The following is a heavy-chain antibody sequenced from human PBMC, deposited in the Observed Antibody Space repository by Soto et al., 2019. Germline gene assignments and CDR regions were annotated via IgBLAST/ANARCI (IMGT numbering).Heavy chain of an antibody. Sequence: PSETLSLTCTVSGGSISSYYWSWIRQPPGKGLEWIGYIYYSGSTNYNPSLKSRVTISVDTSKNQFSLKLSSVTAADTAVYYCARGAYSYGYTDNWGQGTLLTVSS. V-gene: IGHV4-59*01. CDR2: IYYSGST. CDR3: ARGAYSYGYTDN. J-gene: IGHJ4*02. D-gene: IGHD5-18*01. CDR1: GGSISSYY.